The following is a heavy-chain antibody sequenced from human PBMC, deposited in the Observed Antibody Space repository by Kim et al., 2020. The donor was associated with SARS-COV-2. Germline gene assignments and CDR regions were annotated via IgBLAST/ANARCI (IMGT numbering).Heavy chain of an antibody. Sequence: ASVKVSCKVSGYTLTELSMHWVRQAPGKGLEWMGGFDPEDGETIYAQKFQGRVTMTEDKSTDTAYMELSSLRSEDTAVYYCATQFAYYYDRPMDVWGQGTTVTVSS. CDR3: ATQFAYYYDRPMDV. V-gene: IGHV1-24*01. D-gene: IGHD3-22*01. CDR2: FDPEDGET. CDR1: GYTLTELS. J-gene: IGHJ6*02.